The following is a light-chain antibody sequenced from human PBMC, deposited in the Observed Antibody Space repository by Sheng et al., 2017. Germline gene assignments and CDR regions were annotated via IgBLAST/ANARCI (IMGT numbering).Light chain of an antibody. J-gene: IGKJ1*01. CDR2: AAS. CDR1: QGISSY. CDR3: QQYYSYPT. Sequence: AIRMTQSPSSFSASTGDRVTITCRASQGISSYLAWYQQKPGKAPKLLIYAASTLSKVGSRSRFSGSGSGTDFTLTISCLQSEDFATYYCQQYYSYPTFCQGTKVEIK. V-gene: IGKV1-8*01.